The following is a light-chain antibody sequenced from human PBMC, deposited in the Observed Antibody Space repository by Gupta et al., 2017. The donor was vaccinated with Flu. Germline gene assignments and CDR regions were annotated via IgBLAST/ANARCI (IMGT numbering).Light chain of an antibody. CDR2: DAT. CDR1: QDISNY. Sequence: DIQMTQSPSSLSASVGDRVTITCQASQDISNYLNWYQQKPGKAPQILIYDATTLETGVRSRFRGSGSGTDITFTISGMQADYIAKNDWQQSRTFGQGTKVEI. CDR3: QQSRT. J-gene: IGKJ1*01. V-gene: IGKV1-33*01.